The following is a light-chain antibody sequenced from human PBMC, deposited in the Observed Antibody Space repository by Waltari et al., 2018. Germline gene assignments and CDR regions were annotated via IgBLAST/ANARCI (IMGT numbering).Light chain of an antibody. CDR1: QSVSSW. Sequence: DKQMKQYPSTLSASVGDRDTTTCRASQSVSSWLAWFQQKPGKAPNLLIYMASSLESGVPPRFSGSGSGTEFTLTISSLQPDDFATYYCQHYSCNSRTFGHGTKVEIK. CDR2: MAS. J-gene: IGKJ1*01. CDR3: QHYSCNSRT. V-gene: IGKV1-5*03.